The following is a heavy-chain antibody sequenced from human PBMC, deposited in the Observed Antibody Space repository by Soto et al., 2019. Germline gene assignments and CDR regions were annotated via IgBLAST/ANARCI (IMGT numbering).Heavy chain of an antibody. Sequence: QVQLVQSGAEVEKPGSSVKVSCKSSGGTFSTYAIHWVRQAPGQGLEWMGRIIPLFGTANYTQKVKGRVTMTSDESTSPAYVGLSRLKAADTAVSYCAMGAMFTFFVSRAARSPYGRGAWGEGTTVNVSS. CDR1: GGTFSTYA. V-gene: IGHV1-69*01. J-gene: IGHJ6*04. CDR2: IIPLFGTA. D-gene: IGHD3-10*02. CDR3: AMGAMFTFFVSRAARSPYGRGA.